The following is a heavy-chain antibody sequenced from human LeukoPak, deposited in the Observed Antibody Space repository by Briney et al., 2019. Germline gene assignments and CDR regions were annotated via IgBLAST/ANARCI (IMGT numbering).Heavy chain of an antibody. V-gene: IGHV3-30*04. D-gene: IGHD6-19*01. CDR2: ISYDGSNK. CDR3: ARAGYSSGWYSPYYYYMDV. Sequence: GGSLRLSRAASGFTFSSYAMHWVRQAPGKGLEWVAVISYDGSNKYYADSVKGRFTISRDNSKNTLYLQMNSLRAEDTAVYYCARAGYSSGWYSPYYYYMDVWGKGTTVTVSS. J-gene: IGHJ6*03. CDR1: GFTFSSYA.